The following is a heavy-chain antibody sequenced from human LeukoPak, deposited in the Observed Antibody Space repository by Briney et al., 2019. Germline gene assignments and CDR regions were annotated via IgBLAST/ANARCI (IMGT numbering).Heavy chain of an antibody. CDR1: GGSISSSSYY. Sequence: SETLSLTCTVSGGSISSSSYYWGWIRQPPGKGLEWIGSIYYSGSTYYNPSLRSRVTISVDTSKNQFSLKLSSVTAADTAVYYCATSEVIAIAYYYYYMDVWGKGTTVTVSS. CDR2: IYYSGST. V-gene: IGHV4-39*01. J-gene: IGHJ6*03. D-gene: IGHD2-21*01. CDR3: ATSEVIAIAYYYYYMDV.